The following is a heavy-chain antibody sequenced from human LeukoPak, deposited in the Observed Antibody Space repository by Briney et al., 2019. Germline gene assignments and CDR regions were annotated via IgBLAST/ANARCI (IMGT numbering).Heavy chain of an antibody. CDR1: GGSISGSSYF. CDR2: IYYSGNT. D-gene: IGHD3-10*01. Sequence: SETLSLTCAVSGGSISGSSYFWGWIRQPPGKGLEWIGSIYYSGNTYYNPSLKSRITISVDTSKNQFSLKLSSVTAADTAVYYCARLKEGIDYWGQGTLVTVSS. J-gene: IGHJ4*02. CDR3: ARLKEGIDY. V-gene: IGHV4-39*01.